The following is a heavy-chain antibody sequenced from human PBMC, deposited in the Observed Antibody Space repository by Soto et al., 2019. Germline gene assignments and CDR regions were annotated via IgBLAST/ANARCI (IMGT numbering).Heavy chain of an antibody. D-gene: IGHD6-13*01. CDR3: VRRHVSATGIDWFDP. CDR1: GYTFTSYG. J-gene: IGHJ5*02. CDR2: LNAANGDT. V-gene: IGHV1-3*01. Sequence: ASVKVSCKASGYTFTSYGIHWVRQAPGQRLEWMGWLNAANGDTKYSPKFQGRVTITRDTSASTAYMELSSLRSEDTAVYYCVRRHVSATGIDWFDPWGQGTLVTVSS.